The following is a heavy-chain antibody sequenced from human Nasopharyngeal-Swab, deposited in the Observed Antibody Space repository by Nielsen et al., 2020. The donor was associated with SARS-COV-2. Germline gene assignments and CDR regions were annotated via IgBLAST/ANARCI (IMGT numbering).Heavy chain of an antibody. Sequence: VRQAPGKGLEWASYISSSSSTIYYADSVKGRFTISRDNAKNTLYLQMNSLRAEDTAVYYCASVNEDSSGYPYYYYGMDVWGQGTTVTVSS. J-gene: IGHJ6*02. D-gene: IGHD3-22*01. CDR3: ASVNEDSSGYPYYYYGMDV. CDR2: ISSSSSTI. V-gene: IGHV3-48*04.